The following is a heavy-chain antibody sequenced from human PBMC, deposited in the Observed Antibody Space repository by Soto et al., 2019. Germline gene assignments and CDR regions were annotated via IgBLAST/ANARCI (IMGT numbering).Heavy chain of an antibody. CDR2: ISGSGAKT. J-gene: IGHJ4*02. CDR1: GFTFSSYA. D-gene: IGHD4-17*01. Sequence: EVQLLESGGGLVQPGGSLRLSCAASGFTFSSYAMNWVRQTPGKGLEWVSAISGSGAKTDSAESVKGRFTISRDNSKNTLYLQISSLRAEDTAVYYCAKAYGNFPYPYDYWGQGTLVTVSS. CDR3: AKAYGNFPYPYDY. V-gene: IGHV3-23*01.